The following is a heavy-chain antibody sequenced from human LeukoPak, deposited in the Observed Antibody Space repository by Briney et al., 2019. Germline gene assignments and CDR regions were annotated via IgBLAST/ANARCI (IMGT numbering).Heavy chain of an antibody. J-gene: IGHJ4*02. CDR2: IYYSGST. V-gene: IGHV4-39*07. D-gene: IGHD2-21*01. CDR3: ARHLAGHFGGFYFDY. Sequence: SETLSLTCTVSGGPISSNSYYWGWIRQPPGKGLEWTGTIYYSGSTYYNPSLKSRVTISVDTSKNQFSLKLNSVTAADTAVYYCARHLAGHFGGFYFDYWGQGTLVTVSS. CDR1: GGPISSNSYY.